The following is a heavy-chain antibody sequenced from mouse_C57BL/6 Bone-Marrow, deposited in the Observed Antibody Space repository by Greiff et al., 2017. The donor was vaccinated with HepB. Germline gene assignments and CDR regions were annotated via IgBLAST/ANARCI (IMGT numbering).Heavy chain of an antibody. Sequence: EVQGVESGGDLVKPGGSLKLSCAASGFTFSSYGMSWVRQTPDKRLEWVATISSGGSYTYYPDSVKGRFTISRDNAKNTLYLQMSSLKSEDTAMYYCARQGGNYDAYWGQGTLVTVSA. CDR1: GFTFSSYG. CDR2: ISSGGSYT. V-gene: IGHV5-6*01. D-gene: IGHD2-1*01. CDR3: ARQGGNYDAY. J-gene: IGHJ3*01.